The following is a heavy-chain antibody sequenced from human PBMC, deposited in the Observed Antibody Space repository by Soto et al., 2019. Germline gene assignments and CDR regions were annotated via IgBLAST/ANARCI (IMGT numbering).Heavy chain of an antibody. V-gene: IGHV4-61*01. J-gene: IGHJ5*02. CDR3: ARAPKGITMVRVHNWFDP. D-gene: IGHD3-10*01. CDR2: IYYSGST. Sequence: QVQLQESGPGLVKPSETLSLTCTVSGGSVSSGSYYWSWIRQPPGKGLEWIGYIYYSGSTNYNPSLKSRVTISVDTSKNQFSLTLSSVTAADTAVYYCARAPKGITMVRVHNWFDPWGQGTLVTVSS. CDR1: GGSVSSGSYY.